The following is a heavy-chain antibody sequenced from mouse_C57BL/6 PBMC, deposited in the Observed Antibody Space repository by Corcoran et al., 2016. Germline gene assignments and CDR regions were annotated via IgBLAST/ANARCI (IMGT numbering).Heavy chain of an antibody. V-gene: IGHV1-26*01. CDR1: GYTFTDYY. CDR2: INPNNGGT. CDR3: ARRSSANWDWYFDV. Sequence: EVQLQQSGPELVKPGASVKISCKASGYTFTDYYMNWVKQSHGKSLEWIGDINPNNGGTSYNQKFKGKATLTVDKSSSTAYMELRSLTSEDSAVYYCARRSSANWDWYFDVWGTGTTVTVSS. J-gene: IGHJ1*03. D-gene: IGHD4-1*01.